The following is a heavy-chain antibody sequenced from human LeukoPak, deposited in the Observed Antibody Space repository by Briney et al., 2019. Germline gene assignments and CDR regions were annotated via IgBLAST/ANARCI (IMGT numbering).Heavy chain of an antibody. J-gene: IGHJ4*02. CDR3: ARGGGQSIAARWPFDY. V-gene: IGHV4-34*01. CDR2: INHSGST. CDR1: GGSFSGYY. Sequence: PSETLSLTCAVYGGSFSGYYWSWVRQPPGKGLEWIGEINHSGSTNYNPSLKSRVTISADTSKNQFSLKLSSVTAADTAVYYCARGGGQSIAARWPFDYWGQGTLVTVSS. D-gene: IGHD6-6*01.